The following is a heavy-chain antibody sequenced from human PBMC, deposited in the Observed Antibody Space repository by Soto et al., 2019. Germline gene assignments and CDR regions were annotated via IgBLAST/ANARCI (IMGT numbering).Heavy chain of an antibody. J-gene: IGHJ4*02. CDR3: AKSRGPTGPYFDY. CDR1: GFTFSTSG. D-gene: IGHD1-26*01. Sequence: VGSLRLSCAASGFTFSTSGMDWVRQAPGKGLEWVAVISYDGSYKYYADSVKGRFTVSRDNSKNTLYLQVNSLRAEDTAVYYCAKSRGPTGPYFDYWGLGTLVTVSS. CDR2: ISYDGSYK. V-gene: IGHV3-30*18.